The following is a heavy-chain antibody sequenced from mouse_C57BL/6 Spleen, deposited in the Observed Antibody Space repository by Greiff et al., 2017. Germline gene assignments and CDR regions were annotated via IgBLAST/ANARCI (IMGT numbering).Heavy chain of an antibody. Sequence: QVQLQQSGPGLVQPSQSLSITCTVSGFSLTSYGVHWVRQSPGKGLEWLGVIWSGGSTDYNAAFISRLSISKDNSKSQVSFKMNSLQADDTAIYYCARSLYYSWYFDVWGTGTTVTVSS. CDR3: ARSLYYSWYFDV. CDR2: IWSGGST. J-gene: IGHJ1*03. D-gene: IGHD1-1*01. CDR1: GFSLTSYG. V-gene: IGHV2-2*01.